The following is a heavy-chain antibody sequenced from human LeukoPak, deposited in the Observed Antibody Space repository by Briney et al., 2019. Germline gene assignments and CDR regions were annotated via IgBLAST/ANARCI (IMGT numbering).Heavy chain of an antibody. V-gene: IGHV4-4*02. CDR2: IYHSGST. J-gene: IGHJ6*03. Sequence: SETLSLTCAVSGGSISSSNWWSWVRQPPGKGLEWIGEIYHSGSTNYNPSLKSRVTISVDTSKNQFSLKLSSVTAADTAVYYCARGRVATIKYYYYYMDVWGKGTTVTISS. D-gene: IGHD5-12*01. CDR3: ARGRVATIKYYYYYMDV. CDR1: GGSISSSNW.